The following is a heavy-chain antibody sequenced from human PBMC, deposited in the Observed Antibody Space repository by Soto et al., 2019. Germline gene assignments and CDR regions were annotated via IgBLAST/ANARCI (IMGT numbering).Heavy chain of an antibody. CDR3: AKDWGSRSWRWYFDL. CDR2: ISYDGSNK. J-gene: IGHJ2*01. CDR1: GFTFNSYG. Sequence: QVQLVESEGGVVQPGRSLRLSCAASGFTFNSYGMHWVRQAPGKGLEWVAVISYDGSNKYYADSVKGRFTISRDNSKNTLYLQMNSLRAEDTAVYYCAKDWGSRSWRWYFDLWGRGTLVTVSS. D-gene: IGHD3-16*01. V-gene: IGHV3-30*18.